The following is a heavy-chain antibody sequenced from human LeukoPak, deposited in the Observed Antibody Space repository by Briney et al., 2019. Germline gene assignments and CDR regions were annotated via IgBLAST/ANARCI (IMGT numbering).Heavy chain of an antibody. CDR2: MNPNSGNT. CDR3: ARGNRDFWSGYWNYYYYYMDV. V-gene: IGHV1-8*03. Sequence: ASVKVSCKASGYTFTSYDINWVRQATGQGLEWMGWMNPNSGNTGYAQKFQGRVTITRNTSISTAYMELSSLRSEDTAVYYCARGNRDFWSGYWNYYYYYMDVWGKGTTVTVSS. D-gene: IGHD3-3*01. J-gene: IGHJ6*03. CDR1: GYTFTSYD.